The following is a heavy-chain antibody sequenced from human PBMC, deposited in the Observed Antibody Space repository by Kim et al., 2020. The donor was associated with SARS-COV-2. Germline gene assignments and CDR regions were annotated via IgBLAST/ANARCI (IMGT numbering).Heavy chain of an antibody. D-gene: IGHD6-19*01. CDR3: AKEKYSSGWFSFDY. CDR2: ISYDGSNK. CDR1: GFTFSSYG. V-gene: IGHV3-30*18. Sequence: GGSLRLSCAASGFTFSSYGMHWVRQAPGKGLEWVAVISYDGSNKYYADSVKGRFTISRDNSKNTLYLQMNSLRAEDTAVYYCAKEKYSSGWFSFDYWGQGTLVTVSS. J-gene: IGHJ4*02.